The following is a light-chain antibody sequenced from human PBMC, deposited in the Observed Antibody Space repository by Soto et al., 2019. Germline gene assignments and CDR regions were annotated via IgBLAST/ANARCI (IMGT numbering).Light chain of an antibody. CDR1: SSDVGGYNY. CDR2: EVS. V-gene: IGLV2-14*01. CDR3: GSHTSTSFFV. Sequence: QSALTQPASVSGSPGQSLTISCTGTSSDVGGYNYVSWYQQHPGKAPKLMIYEVSNRPSGISNRFSGSKSGNTASLTISGLQAEDETDYYCGSHTSTSFFVFGTGTKLTVL. J-gene: IGLJ1*01.